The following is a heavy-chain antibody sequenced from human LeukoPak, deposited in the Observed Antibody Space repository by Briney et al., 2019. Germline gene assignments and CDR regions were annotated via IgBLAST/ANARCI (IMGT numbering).Heavy chain of an antibody. CDR2: ISYDGSNK. D-gene: IGHD2-21*01. CDR3: ARGGIYSFDY. Sequence: GGSLRLSCAASGLTFSSYWMTWVRQAPGEGLEWVAVISYDGSNKYYADSVKGRFTISRDNSKNTLYLQMISLRAEDTAVYYCARGGIYSFDYWGQGTLVTVSS. V-gene: IGHV3-30*03. CDR1: GLTFSSYW. J-gene: IGHJ4*02.